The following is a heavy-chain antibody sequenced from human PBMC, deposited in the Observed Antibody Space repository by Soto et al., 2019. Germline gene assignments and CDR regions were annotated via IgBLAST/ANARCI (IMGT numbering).Heavy chain of an antibody. Sequence: GGSLRLSCAASGFTFSSYAMHWVRQAPGKGLEWVAVISYDGSNKYYADSVKGRFTISRDNSKNTLYLQMNSLRAEDTAVYYCARAGDCSSTSCYSSMKGFYYYGMDVWGQWTTVTVSS. CDR1: GFTFSSYA. CDR2: ISYDGSNK. D-gene: IGHD2-2*02. J-gene: IGHJ6*02. V-gene: IGHV3-30-3*01. CDR3: ARAGDCSSTSCYSSMKGFYYYGMDV.